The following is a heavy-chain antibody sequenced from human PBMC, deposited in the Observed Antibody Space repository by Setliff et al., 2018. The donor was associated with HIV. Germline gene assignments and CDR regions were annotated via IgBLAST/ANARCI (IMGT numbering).Heavy chain of an antibody. V-gene: IGHV1-2*05. CDR3: VRGPRITAFRRIIVYYEDF. Sequence: ASVKVSCKASGYTFTGYFLHWVRQAPGHGFEWLGRISPDSGDTVYGQQFQGGVTMTRDTSTNPAYLELTSLKYDDTGVYYCVRGPRITAFRRIIVYYEDFWGQGTLVTVSS. J-gene: IGHJ4*02. CDR2: ISPDSGDT. D-gene: IGHD3-10*01. CDR1: GYTFTGYF.